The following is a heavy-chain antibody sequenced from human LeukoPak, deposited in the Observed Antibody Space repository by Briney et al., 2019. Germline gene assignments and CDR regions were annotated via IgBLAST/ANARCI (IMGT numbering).Heavy chain of an antibody. CDR3: ALIGDHAWFDP. CDR2: INPNSGGT. D-gene: IGHD3-10*01. J-gene: IGHJ5*02. V-gene: IGHV1-2*02. Sequence: GASVKVSCKVSGYNLTDSSIHWVRRAPGQGLEWMGWINPNSGGTNYAPEFQGRLTMTWDTSITTAYMELSTLRSDDTAVYYCALIGDHAWFDPWGQGTLVTVSS. CDR1: GYNLTDSS.